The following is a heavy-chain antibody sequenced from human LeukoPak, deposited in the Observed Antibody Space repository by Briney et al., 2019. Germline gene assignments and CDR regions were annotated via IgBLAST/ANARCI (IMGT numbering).Heavy chain of an antibody. CDR2: IYYSGST. V-gene: IGHV4-59*01. J-gene: IGHJ4*02. CDR1: GGSINTYY. CDR3: SRWGHTHDY. Sequence: SETLSLTCTVSGGSINTYYWSWIRQPPGKGLEWIGYIYYSGSTNYNPSLKGRVTISVDTSKNQFSLKLYSVTAADTAVYYCSRWGHTHDYWGQGTLVTVSS. D-gene: IGHD3-16*01.